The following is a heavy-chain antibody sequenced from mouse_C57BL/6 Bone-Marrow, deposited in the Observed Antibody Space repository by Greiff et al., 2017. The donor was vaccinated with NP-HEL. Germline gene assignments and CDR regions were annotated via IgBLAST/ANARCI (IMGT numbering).Heavy chain of an antibody. CDR1: GYTFNSYW. CDR3: ARSPHYYGEDWYFDV. Sequence: QVQLQQSGAELAKPGASVKLSCKASGYTFNSYWMHWVKQRPGQGLEWIGYINPSSGYTKYNQKFKDKSTLTADKSSSTAYMQLSSLTYEDSAVYYCARSPHYYGEDWYFDVGGTGTTVTVSS. D-gene: IGHD1-2*01. CDR2: INPSSGYT. J-gene: IGHJ1*03. V-gene: IGHV1-7*01.